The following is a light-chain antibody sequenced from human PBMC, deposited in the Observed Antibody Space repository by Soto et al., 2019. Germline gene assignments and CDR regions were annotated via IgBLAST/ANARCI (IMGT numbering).Light chain of an antibody. J-gene: IGKJ1*01. CDR2: GAS. CDR3: QQYGSLPWT. V-gene: IGKV3-20*01. Sequence: ENVLTQSPGTLSLSPGERATVSCRASQSITGSYLAWYQQTPGQAPRLLIYGASSRATGVPDRFSGSGSGTDFTLTISRLEPEDFAVYYCQQYGSLPWTFGQGTKVDI. CDR1: QSITGSY.